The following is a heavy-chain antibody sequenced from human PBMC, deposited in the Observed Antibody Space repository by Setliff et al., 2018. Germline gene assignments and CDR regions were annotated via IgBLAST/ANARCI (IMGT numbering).Heavy chain of an antibody. D-gene: IGHD3-3*01. CDR1: GGSFSGYY. J-gene: IGHJ6*02. CDR3: ARDPRQNDNFWSGYYYYYYYGMDV. V-gene: IGHV4-34*01. CDR2: IYHSGST. Sequence: PSETLSLTCAVYGGSFSGYYWSWIHQPPGKGLEWIGEIYHSGSTNYNPSLKSRVTISVDKSKNQFSLKLSSVTAADTAVYYCARDPRQNDNFWSGYYYYYYYGMDVWGQGTTVTVSS.